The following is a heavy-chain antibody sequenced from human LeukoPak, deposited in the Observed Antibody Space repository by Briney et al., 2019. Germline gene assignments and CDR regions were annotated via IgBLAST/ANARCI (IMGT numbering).Heavy chain of an antibody. CDR1: GGSISSYY. D-gene: IGHD3-10*01. Sequence: SETLSLTCTVSGGSISSYYWSWLRQPAGKGLEWIGYIYCSGSTDYNPSLKSRVTISVDTSKNQFSLKLSPATAADTAVYYCARAHRSGSYAFDIWGPGTKVIVSS. CDR2: IYCSGST. V-gene: IGHV4-59*01. CDR3: ARAHRSGSYAFDI. J-gene: IGHJ3*02.